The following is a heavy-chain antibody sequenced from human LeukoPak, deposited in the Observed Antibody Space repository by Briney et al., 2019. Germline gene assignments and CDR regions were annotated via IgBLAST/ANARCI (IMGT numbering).Heavy chain of an antibody. CDR3: ARGSAVTMVRGVNLDP. J-gene: IGHJ5*02. CDR2: INHSGST. D-gene: IGHD3-10*01. CDR1: GGSFSGYY. V-gene: IGHV4-34*01. Sequence: PSETLSLTCAVYGGSFSGYYWSWIRQPPGKGLEWIGEINHSGSTNYNPSLKSRVTISVDTSKNQFSLKLSSVTAADTAVYYCARGSAVTMVRGVNLDPWGQGTLVTVSS.